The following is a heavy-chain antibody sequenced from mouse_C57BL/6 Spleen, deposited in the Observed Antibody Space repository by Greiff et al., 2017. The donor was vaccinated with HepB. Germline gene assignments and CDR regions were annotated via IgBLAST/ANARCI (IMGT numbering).Heavy chain of an antibody. J-gene: IGHJ1*03. Sequence: QVHVKQSGAELVRPGTSVKVSCKASGYAFTNYLIEWVKQRPGQGLEWIGVINPGSGGTNYNEKFKGKATLTADKSSSTAYMQLSSLTSEDSAVYFCARGLVTTVVRGNFDVWGTGTTVTVSS. CDR2: INPGSGGT. V-gene: IGHV1-54*01. D-gene: IGHD1-1*01. CDR1: GYAFTNYL. CDR3: ARGLVTTVVRGNFDV.